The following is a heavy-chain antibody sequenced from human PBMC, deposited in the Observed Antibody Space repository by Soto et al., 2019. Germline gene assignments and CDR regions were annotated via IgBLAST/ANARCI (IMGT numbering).Heavy chain of an antibody. CDR2: INPDGGST. CDR1: RFSNSW. V-gene: IGHV3-74*01. J-gene: IGHJ4*02. D-gene: IGHD5-12*01. CDR3: AREHFKRRDGYKGALDY. Sequence: GGSLRLSCAASRFSNSWMHWVRQVPGKGLVWVSRINPDGGSTNYADFVKGRFTISRDYATDTVYLQMNSLRAGDTAVYYCAREHFKRRDGYKGALDYWGQGTLVTVSS.